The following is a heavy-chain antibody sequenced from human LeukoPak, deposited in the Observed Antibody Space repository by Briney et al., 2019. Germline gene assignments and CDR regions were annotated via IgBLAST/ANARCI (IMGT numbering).Heavy chain of an antibody. CDR3: TLRGGSSSSHFDY. CDR2: IRYDGSNK. Sequence: GGSLRLSCAASGFTFSSYGMHWVRQAPGKGLEWVAFIRYDGSNKYYADSVKGRFTISRDNSKNTLYLQMNSLKTEDTAVYYCTLRGGSSSSHFDYWGQGTLVTVSS. J-gene: IGHJ4*02. V-gene: IGHV3-30*02. CDR1: GFTFSSYG. D-gene: IGHD6-6*01.